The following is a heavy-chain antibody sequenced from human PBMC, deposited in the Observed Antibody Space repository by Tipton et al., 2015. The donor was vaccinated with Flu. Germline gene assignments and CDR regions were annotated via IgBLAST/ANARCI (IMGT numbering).Heavy chain of an antibody. Sequence: LRLSCTVSGGFITSGSYYWSWIRQSAGKGLEWIGRIYTTGSTNYNPSLRSRVTISVDTSKNQFSLKLSSVTAADTAVYYCARHGKDTGDYLASFDIWGQGTMVTVSS. J-gene: IGHJ3*02. CDR3: ARHGKDTGDYLASFDI. CDR1: GGFITSGSYY. CDR2: IYTTGST. V-gene: IGHV4-61*02. D-gene: IGHD7-27*01.